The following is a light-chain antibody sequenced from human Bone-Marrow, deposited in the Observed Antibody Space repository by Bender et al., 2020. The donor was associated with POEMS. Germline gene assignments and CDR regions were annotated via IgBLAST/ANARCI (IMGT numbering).Light chain of an antibody. Sequence: QSVLTQPPSVSGAPGQRVTISCTGSSSNIGAGSGVHWYQQLPGTAPKLLIYGNTNRPSGVPDRFSGSMSGTSASLAISGLHSEDEADYYCVAWDDTLNGWVFGGGTKLTVL. CDR1: SSNIGAGSG. CDR2: GNT. V-gene: IGLV1-50*01. CDR3: VAWDDTLNGWV. J-gene: IGLJ2*01.